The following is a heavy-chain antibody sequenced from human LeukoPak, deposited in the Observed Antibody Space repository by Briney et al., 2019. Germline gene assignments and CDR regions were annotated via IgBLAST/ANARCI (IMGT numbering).Heavy chain of an antibody. CDR3: ARDRSGFGELID. CDR2: ISSSSSYI. Sequence: RTGGSLRLSCAASGFTFSSYSMNWVRQAPGKGLEWVSSISSSSSYIYYADSVKGRFTISRDNAKNSLYLQMNSLRAEDTAVYYCARDRSGFGELIDWGQGTLVTVSS. V-gene: IGHV3-21*01. J-gene: IGHJ4*02. D-gene: IGHD3-10*01. CDR1: GFTFSSYS.